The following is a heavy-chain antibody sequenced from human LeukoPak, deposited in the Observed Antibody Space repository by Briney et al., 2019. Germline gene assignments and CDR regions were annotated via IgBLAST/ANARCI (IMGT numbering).Heavy chain of an antibody. Sequence: GGSLRLSCAASGFSFSSYWMSWVRQAPGKGLEWVSVIYSGGSTYYADSVKGRFTISRDNSKNTLYLQMNSLRAEDTAVYYCARDLLVVPAAIGENYYGMDVWGQGTTVTVSS. D-gene: IGHD2-2*01. CDR3: ARDLLVVPAAIGENYYGMDV. CDR2: IYSGGST. CDR1: GFSFSSYW. J-gene: IGHJ6*02. V-gene: IGHV3-66*01.